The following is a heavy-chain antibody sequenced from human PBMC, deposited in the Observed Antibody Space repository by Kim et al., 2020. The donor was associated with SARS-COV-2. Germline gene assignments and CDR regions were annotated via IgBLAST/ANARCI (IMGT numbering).Heavy chain of an antibody. V-gene: IGHV4-34*01. CDR3: AISDDAKSGGSYSSSWYGALDY. CDR2: INHSGST. D-gene: IGHD6-13*01. Sequence: SETLSLTCAVYGGSFSGYYWSWIRQPPGKGLEWIGEINHSGSTNYNPSLKSRVTISVDTSKNQFSLKLSSVTAADTAVYYCAISDDAKSGGSYSSSWYGALDYWGQGTLVTVSS. J-gene: IGHJ4*02. CDR1: GGSFSGYY.